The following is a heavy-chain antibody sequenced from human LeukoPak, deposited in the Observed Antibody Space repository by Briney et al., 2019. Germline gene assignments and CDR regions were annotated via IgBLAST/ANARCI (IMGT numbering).Heavy chain of an antibody. CDR1: GGSISSYY. Sequence: SETLSLTCTVSGGSISSYYWSWIRQPPGKGLEWIGYIYYSGSTNYNPSLKSRVTISVDTSKNQFSLKLSSVTPEDTAVYYCARAGSSSSWYGGFDYWGQGTLVTVSS. CDR3: ARAGSSSSWYGGFDY. D-gene: IGHD6-13*01. CDR2: IYYSGST. J-gene: IGHJ4*02. V-gene: IGHV4-59*12.